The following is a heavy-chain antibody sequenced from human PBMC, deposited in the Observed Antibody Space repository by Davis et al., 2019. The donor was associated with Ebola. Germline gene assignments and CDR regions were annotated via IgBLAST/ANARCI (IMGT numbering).Heavy chain of an antibody. V-gene: IGHV3-33*01. CDR3: ARDPGGGLSYYALDV. Sequence: GGSLRLSCAASGFTFEHFGMHWVRQVPGEGLEWLAVVWYDGDETDYADSVKGRFTISRDNSEKTVSLQMNSLRAEDTAVYYCARDPGGGLSYYALDVWGQGTTVTVSS. D-gene: IGHD3-10*01. CDR1: GFTFEHFG. CDR2: VWYDGDET. J-gene: IGHJ6*02.